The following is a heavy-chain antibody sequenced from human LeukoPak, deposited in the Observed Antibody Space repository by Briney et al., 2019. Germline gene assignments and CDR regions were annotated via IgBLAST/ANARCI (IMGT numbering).Heavy chain of an antibody. CDR2: INPNSGGT. D-gene: IGHD3-3*01. J-gene: IGHJ4*02. V-gene: IGHV1-2*02. CDR1: GYTFTGYY. CDR3: ARGRVASPADY. Sequence: ASVKVSCKASGYTFTGYYMHWVRQAPGRGLEWMGWINPNSGGTNYARKFQGRVTMTRDTSISTAYMELSRLRSDDTAVYYCARGRVASPADYWGQGTLVTVSS.